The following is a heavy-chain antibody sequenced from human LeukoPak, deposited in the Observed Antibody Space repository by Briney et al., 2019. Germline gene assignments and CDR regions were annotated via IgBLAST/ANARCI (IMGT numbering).Heavy chain of an antibody. CDR1: GYTFIGYY. V-gene: IGHV1-2*02. Sequence: ASVKVSCKASGYTFIGYYIHWVRQAPGQGLEELGWINPNGVGTNYARKFQGKITRTRDTSISTAYMELSRLRSDDTAVYYCARDYYGSGSYSVNWYFDLWGRGTLVTVSS. CDR3: ARDYYGSGSYSVNWYFDL. J-gene: IGHJ2*01. CDR2: INPNGVGT. D-gene: IGHD3-10*01.